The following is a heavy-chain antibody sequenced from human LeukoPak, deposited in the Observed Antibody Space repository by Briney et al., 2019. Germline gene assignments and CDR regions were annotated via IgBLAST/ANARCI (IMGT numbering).Heavy chain of an antibody. D-gene: IGHD2-8*01. V-gene: IGHV4-4*07. Sequence: SETLSLTCTVSCGSISSYYWSWIRQPAGKGLEWIGRIYTSGSTNYNPSLKSRVTMSVDTSKNQFSLKLSSVTAADTAVYYCARAQDIVLMVYAPNWFDPWGQGTLVTVSP. CDR3: ARAQDIVLMVYAPNWFDP. CDR2: IYTSGST. CDR1: CGSISSYY. J-gene: IGHJ5*02.